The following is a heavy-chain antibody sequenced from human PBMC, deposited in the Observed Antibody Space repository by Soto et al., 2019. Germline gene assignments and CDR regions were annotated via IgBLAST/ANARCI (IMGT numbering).Heavy chain of an antibody. CDR3: ARTRGLRHHYYYGMDV. V-gene: IGHV4-34*01. CDR1: GGSFSGYY. Sequence: TSETLSLTCAVYGGSFSGYYWSWIRQPPGKGLEWIGEINHSGSTNYNPSLKSRVTISVDTSKNQFSLKLSSVTAADTAVYYCARTRGLRHHYYYGMDVWGQGTTVTVSS. J-gene: IGHJ6*02. D-gene: IGHD2-8*02. CDR2: INHSGST.